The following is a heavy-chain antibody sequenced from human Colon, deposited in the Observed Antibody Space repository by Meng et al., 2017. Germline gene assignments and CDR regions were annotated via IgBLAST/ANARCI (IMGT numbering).Heavy chain of an antibody. CDR3: ARENEGIGFTPAGQ. CDR1: GGSINSSDR. D-gene: IGHD2-21*01. Sequence: QVRLPGWGPGLVKPSGTLSLTCYVSGGSINSSDRWSWVRQPPGKGLEWIAEIFHSGSTNYKSSLKSRATISVDRSKNQFSLKLNSVTAADTAVYYCARENEGIGFTPAGQWGQGTLVTVSS. V-gene: IGHV4-4*02. CDR2: IFHSGST. J-gene: IGHJ1*01.